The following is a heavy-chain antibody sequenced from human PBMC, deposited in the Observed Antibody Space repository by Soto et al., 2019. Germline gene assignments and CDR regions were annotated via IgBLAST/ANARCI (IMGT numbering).Heavy chain of an antibody. CDR3: AKKTDSFFDY. D-gene: IGHD3-22*01. Sequence: PGGSLRLSCAASGFTFSNYGMHWVRQAPGKGLEWVAIVSYDGGHKYYTDSVKGRFTISRDNSKNTLYLQMNSLRAEDTAVYYCAKKTDSFFDYWGQGTLVTVSS. J-gene: IGHJ4*02. CDR2: VSYDGGHK. CDR1: GFTFSNYG. V-gene: IGHV3-30*18.